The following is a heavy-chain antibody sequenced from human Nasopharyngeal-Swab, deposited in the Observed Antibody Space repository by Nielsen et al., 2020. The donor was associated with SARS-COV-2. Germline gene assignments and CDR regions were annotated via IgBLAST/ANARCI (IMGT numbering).Heavy chain of an antibody. D-gene: IGHD4-23*01. V-gene: IGHV1-69*13. CDR2: IIPIFGTA. Sequence: SVKVSCKASGGTFSSYAISWVRQAPGQGLEWMGGIIPIFGTANYAQKFQGRVTITADESTSTAYMELSSLRSEDTGVYYCARAGGGNSGIGYYYYYMDVWGKGTTVTFSS. CDR1: GGTFSSYA. J-gene: IGHJ6*03. CDR3: ARAGGGNSGIGYYYYYMDV.